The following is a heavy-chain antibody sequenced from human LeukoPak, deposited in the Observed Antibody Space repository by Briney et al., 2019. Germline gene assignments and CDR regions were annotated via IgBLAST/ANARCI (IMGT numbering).Heavy chain of an antibody. CDR2: IYTSGST. D-gene: IGHD6-13*01. CDR1: GGSISSGSYY. J-gene: IGHJ5*02. Sequence: PSETLSLTCTVSGGSISSGSYYWSWIRQPAGKGLEWIGRIYTSGSTNYNPSLKSRVTISVDTSKNQFSLKLSSVTAADTAVYYCARVGSSWYSGNWFDPWGQGTLVTVSS. V-gene: IGHV4-61*02. CDR3: ARVGSSWYSGNWFDP.